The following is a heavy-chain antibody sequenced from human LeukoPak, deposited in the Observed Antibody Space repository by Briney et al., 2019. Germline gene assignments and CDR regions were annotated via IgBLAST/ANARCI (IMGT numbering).Heavy chain of an antibody. D-gene: IGHD1-26*01. CDR3: ARSAYSGSYHTLDY. V-gene: IGHV3-20*04. CDR1: GFTFDDYG. CDR2: INWNGGST. Sequence: GGSLRLSCAVSGFTFDDYGMSWVRQAPGKGLEWVSGINWNGGSTGYADSVKGRFTISRDNAKNSLYLQMNSLRAEDTAVYYCARSAYSGSYHTLDYWGQGTLVTVSS. J-gene: IGHJ4*02.